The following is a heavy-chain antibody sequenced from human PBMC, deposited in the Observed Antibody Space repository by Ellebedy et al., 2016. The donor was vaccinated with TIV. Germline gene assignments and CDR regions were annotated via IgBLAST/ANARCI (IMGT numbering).Heavy chain of an antibody. D-gene: IGHD3-10*01. CDR3: AKDRGPIYPKAFDP. CDR1: GFTFSSYG. V-gene: IGHV3-30*02. CDR2: IRYDGSNK. J-gene: IGHJ5*02. Sequence: GESLKISCAASGFTFSSYGMHWVRQAPGTGLEWVAFIRYDGSNKYYADSVKGRFTISRDNSKNTLYLQMNSLRAEDTAVYYCAKDRGPIYPKAFDPWGQGTLVTVSS.